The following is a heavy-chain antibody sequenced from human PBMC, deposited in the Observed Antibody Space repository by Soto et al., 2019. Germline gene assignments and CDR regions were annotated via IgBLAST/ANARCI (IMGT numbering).Heavy chain of an antibody. CDR1: GFTFSSYA. J-gene: IGHJ4*02. V-gene: IGHV3-23*01. D-gene: IGHD2-8*01. CDR2: ISGSGGST. CDR3: ACGHDLYAGPNTPFDY. Sequence: GGSLRLSCAASGFTFSSYAMSWVRQAPGKGLEWVSAISGSGGSTYYADSVKGRFTISRDNSKNTLYLQMNSLRAEDTAVYYCACGHDLYAGPNTPFDYWGQGTLVTVSS.